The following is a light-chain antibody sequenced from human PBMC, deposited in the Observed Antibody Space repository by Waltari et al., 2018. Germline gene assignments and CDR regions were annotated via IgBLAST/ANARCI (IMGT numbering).Light chain of an antibody. J-gene: IGKJ4*01. V-gene: IGKV3-20*01. Sequence: EIVLTQSPGTLSLSAGERVTLSCRASQSVSSNSLAWYQQKPGQAPRFLIYGASSRAPCIPDRFSGSGSGTDFTLIISKLEPEDCAVYYCQQYGSSLVTFGGGTKVEIK. CDR3: QQYGSSLVT. CDR2: GAS. CDR1: QSVSSNS.